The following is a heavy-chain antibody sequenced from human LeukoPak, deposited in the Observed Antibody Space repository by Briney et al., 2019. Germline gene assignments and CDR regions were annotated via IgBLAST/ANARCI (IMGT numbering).Heavy chain of an antibody. CDR1: GFTFYSYA. CDR2: ISGSGGTT. D-gene: IGHD3-22*01. J-gene: IGHJ4*02. CDR3: AKGGPVSYDSTGWPTYYFEY. Sequence: GGSLRLSCAASGFTFYSYAMTWVRQAPGKGLEWVSGISGSGGTTQYADSVKGRFTISRDNSKKTVYLQMDILRAEDTAVYYCAKGGPVSYDSTGWPTYYFEYWGQGIPVTVSA. V-gene: IGHV3-23*01.